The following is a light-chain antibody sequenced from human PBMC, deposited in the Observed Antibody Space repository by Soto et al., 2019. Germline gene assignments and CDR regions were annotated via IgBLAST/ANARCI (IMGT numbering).Light chain of an antibody. V-gene: IGLV2-18*02. CDR1: SSDVGSYDR. Sequence: QSALTQPPSVSGSPGQSVTISCTGTSSDVGSYDRVSWYQQPPGTAPKLMIYDVSNRPSGVPDRFSGSKSGNTASLTISGLQAEDEAAYYCTSDTSSSNVVFGGGTKLTVL. J-gene: IGLJ2*01. CDR3: TSDTSSSNVV. CDR2: DVS.